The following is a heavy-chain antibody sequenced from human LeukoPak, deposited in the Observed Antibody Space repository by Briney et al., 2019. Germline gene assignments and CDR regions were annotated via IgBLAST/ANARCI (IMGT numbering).Heavy chain of an antibody. V-gene: IGHV4-4*07. CDR3: ARDAAYCSSTSCYTWFGP. J-gene: IGHJ5*02. CDR2: IYTSGST. CDR1: GGSISSYY. Sequence: SETLSLTCTVSGGSISSYYWSWIRQPAGKGLEWIGRIYTSGSTNYNPSLKSRVTMSVDTSKNQFSLKLSSVTAADTAVYYCARDAAYCSSTSCYTWFGPWGQGTLVTVSS. D-gene: IGHD2-2*02.